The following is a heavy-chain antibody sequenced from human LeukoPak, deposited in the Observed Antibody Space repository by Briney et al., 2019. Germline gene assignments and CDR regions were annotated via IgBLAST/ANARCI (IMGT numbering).Heavy chain of an antibody. CDR2: IYYSGST. V-gene: IGHV4-59*01. D-gene: IGHD6-19*01. Sequence: SETLSLTCTVSGGSISSYYWSWIRQPPGKGLEWIGYIYYSGSTNYNPSLKSRVAISVDTSKNQFSLKLSSVTAADTAVYYCARTYSSGWYGYYFDYWGQGTLVTVSS. CDR3: ARTYSSGWYGYYFDY. CDR1: GGSISSYY. J-gene: IGHJ4*02.